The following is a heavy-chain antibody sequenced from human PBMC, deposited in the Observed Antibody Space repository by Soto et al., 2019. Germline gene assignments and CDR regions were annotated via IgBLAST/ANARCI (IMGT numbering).Heavy chain of an antibody. Sequence: EVQLLESGGGLVQPGGSLRLSCAASGFTFSSYAMNWVRQAPGKGLEWVSVISGSGGSTYYADSVKGRSTISRDNSKNALNLQMTSMRAEDTAVYYCASRSSGWYFDYWGQGTLVTVSS. D-gene: IGHD6-19*01. V-gene: IGHV3-23*01. CDR2: ISGSGGST. J-gene: IGHJ4*02. CDR3: ASRSSGWYFDY. CDR1: GFTFSSYA.